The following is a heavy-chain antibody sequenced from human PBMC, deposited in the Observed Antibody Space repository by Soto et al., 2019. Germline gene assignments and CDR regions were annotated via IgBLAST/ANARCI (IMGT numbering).Heavy chain of an antibody. CDR3: AMVDVYVTPSPQDV. V-gene: IGHV1-18*01. J-gene: IGHJ6*02. CDR2: INTYNGNT. CDR1: GYTFTRYG. Sequence: QVQLVQSGAEVKNPGASVKVSCKASGYTFTRYGIGWARQAPGQGLEWMGWINTYNGNTNYAQNVKGRVTLTTDTSTSTAYMELRSLRSNDTGIYYCAMVDVYVTPSPQDVWGQGTTVIVSS. D-gene: IGHD3-16*01.